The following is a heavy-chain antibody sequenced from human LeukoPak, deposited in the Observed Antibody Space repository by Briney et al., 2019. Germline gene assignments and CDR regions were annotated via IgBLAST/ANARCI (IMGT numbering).Heavy chain of an antibody. J-gene: IGHJ3*02. D-gene: IGHD3-3*01. CDR2: ISTSSTYI. CDR1: GFSFSNYN. V-gene: IGHV3-21*01. CDR3: ARASLRFLEWLSLGLDI. Sequence: GGSLRLSCAASGFSFSNYNINWVRQAPGKGLEWVSSISTSSTYIFYADSVKGRFTISRDNAKNSLYLQMNSLRADDTAVYYCARASLRFLEWLSLGLDIWGQGTMVTVSS.